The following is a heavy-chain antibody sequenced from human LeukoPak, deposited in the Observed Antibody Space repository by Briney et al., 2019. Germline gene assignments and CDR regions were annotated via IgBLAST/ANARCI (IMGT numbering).Heavy chain of an antibody. J-gene: IGHJ6*03. CDR2: IRSKTYGGTT. D-gene: IGHD3-22*01. Sequence: GGSLRLSCTTSGFTFGDYAMSWVRQAPGKGLEWVGFIRSKTYGGTTEYAASVRGRFTISRDDSKSIAYLQMNSLKTEDTAVYYCTRDWDDSSGYYAYYMDVWGKGTTVTISS. CDR1: GFTFGDYA. CDR3: TRDWDDSSGYYAYYMDV. V-gene: IGHV3-49*04.